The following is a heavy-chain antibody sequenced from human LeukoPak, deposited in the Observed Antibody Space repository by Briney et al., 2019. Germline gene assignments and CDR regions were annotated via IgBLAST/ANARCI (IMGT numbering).Heavy chain of an antibody. V-gene: IGHV3-73*01. CDR1: GFSFSSYW. CDR3: TNLLGYCSGDTCYNY. J-gene: IGHJ4*02. D-gene: IGHD2-15*01. CDR2: IRSSANNYAT. Sequence: PGGSLRLSCAASGFSFSSYWMSWVRQAPGKGLEWVGRIRSSANNYATAYAASVKGRFTISRDDSKNTAYLQMNSLETEDTAVYYCTNLLGYCSGDTCYNYWSQGTLVTVSS.